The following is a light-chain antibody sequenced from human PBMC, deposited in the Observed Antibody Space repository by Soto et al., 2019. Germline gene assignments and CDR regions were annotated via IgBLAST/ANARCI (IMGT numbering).Light chain of an antibody. V-gene: IGKV3-15*01. Sequence: EIVITQSPASLPVSPGEGVTLSCRASQSVSSNLAWYQQRPGQAPRLLIYGASTRATGIPARFSGSGSGTEFTLTISSLQSEDFAVYYCQQYNSWPPITVGQGTRLEIK. CDR1: QSVSSN. J-gene: IGKJ5*01. CDR2: GAS. CDR3: QQYNSWPPIT.